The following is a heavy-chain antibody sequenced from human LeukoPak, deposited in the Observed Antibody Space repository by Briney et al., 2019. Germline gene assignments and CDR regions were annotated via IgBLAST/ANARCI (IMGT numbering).Heavy chain of an antibody. V-gene: IGHV3-7*01. CDR1: GFSFSSSW. Sequence: PGGSLRLSCAAPGFSFSSSWMTWVRQAPGKGLEWVANIKEDESEIYYVDSVKGRFTASRDNAKNSLYLQMNSLRAEDTAVYYCARILTYSYGLDYWGQGILVTVSS. D-gene: IGHD5-18*01. CDR2: IKEDESEI. J-gene: IGHJ4*02. CDR3: ARILTYSYGLDY.